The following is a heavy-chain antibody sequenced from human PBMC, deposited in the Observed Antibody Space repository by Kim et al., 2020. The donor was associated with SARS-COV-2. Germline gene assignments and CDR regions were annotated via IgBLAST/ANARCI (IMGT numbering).Heavy chain of an antibody. CDR3: ARDAYSYGSGRFRFEV. D-gene: IGHD3-10*01. Sequence: GGSLRLSCAASGFTFSDYYMTWIRQPPGKGLEWVSYISTSGSSIYYTDSMKGRLTISRDNAKNSLYLQMNSLRVEDTAVYYCARDAYSYGSGRFRFEVWGQGTLVTVSS. CDR1: GFTFSDYY. J-gene: IGHJ4*02. CDR2: ISTSGSSI. V-gene: IGHV3-11*01.